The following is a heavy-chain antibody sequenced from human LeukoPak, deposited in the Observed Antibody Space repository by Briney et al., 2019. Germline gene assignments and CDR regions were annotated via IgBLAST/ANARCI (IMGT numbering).Heavy chain of an antibody. Sequence: GASVKVSCKASGYTFTSYAMNWVRQAPGQGLEWMGWINTNTGNPTYAQGFTGRFVFSLDTSVSTAYLQISSLKAEDTAVYYCASVRSGYPTSGYYYYYYMDVWGKGTTVTVSS. CDR2: INTNTGNP. J-gene: IGHJ6*03. D-gene: IGHD3-22*01. V-gene: IGHV7-4-1*02. CDR1: GYTFTSYA. CDR3: ASVRSGYPTSGYYYYYYMDV.